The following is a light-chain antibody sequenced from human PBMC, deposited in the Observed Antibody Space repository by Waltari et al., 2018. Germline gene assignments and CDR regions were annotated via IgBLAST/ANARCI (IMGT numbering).Light chain of an antibody. CDR2: GAS. CDR3: QQYNNWPPYT. J-gene: IGKJ2*01. Sequence: EIVMTQSPATLSVSPGERANLPCRASQSGSSNLAWYQQKPGQAPRLLIYGASTRATGIPARFSGSGSGTEFTFTISSLQSEDFAVYYCQQYNNWPPYTFGQGTKLEIK. V-gene: IGKV3-15*01. CDR1: QSGSSN.